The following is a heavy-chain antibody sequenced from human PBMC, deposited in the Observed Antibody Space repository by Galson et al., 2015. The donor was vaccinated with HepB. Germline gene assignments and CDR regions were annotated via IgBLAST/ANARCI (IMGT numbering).Heavy chain of an antibody. CDR2: IKSKTDGGTT. CDR3: TTGGAPDYYFFYGVDV. V-gene: IGHV3-15*01. J-gene: IGHJ6*02. D-gene: IGHD1-14*01. CDR1: GFTFSNAW. Sequence: SLRLSCAVSGFTFSNAWMNWVRQAPGKGLEWVGRIKSKTDGGTTDYAAPVKGRFTISRVDSKNTLYLQMNSLKTEDTAVYYCTTGGAPDYYFFYGVDVWGQGTTVAVSS.